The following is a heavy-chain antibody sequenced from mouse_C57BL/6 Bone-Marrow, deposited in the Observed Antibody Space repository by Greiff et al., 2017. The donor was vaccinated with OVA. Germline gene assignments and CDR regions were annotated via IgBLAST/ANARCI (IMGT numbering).Heavy chain of an antibody. CDR1: GFTFSDYG. V-gene: IGHV5-15*01. CDR3: ARHRYDEEDYYAMDY. CDR2: ISNLAYSI. D-gene: IGHD2-12*01. J-gene: IGHJ4*01. Sequence: EVKLMESGGGLVQPGGSLKLSCAASGFTFSDYGMAWVRQAPRKGPEWVAFISNLAYSIYYADTVTGRFTISRENAKNTLYLEISSLRSEDTAMYYCARHRYDEEDYYAMDYWGQGTSVTVSS.